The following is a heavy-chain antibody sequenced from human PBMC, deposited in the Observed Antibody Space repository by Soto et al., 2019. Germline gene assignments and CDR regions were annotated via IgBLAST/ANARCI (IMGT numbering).Heavy chain of an antibody. CDR1: GYTFTSYA. CDR3: ARAPYGVRYFDY. D-gene: IGHD4-17*01. J-gene: IGHJ4*02. V-gene: IGHV1-3*01. CDR2: INAGNGNR. Sequence: GASVKVSFKASGYTFTSYAMHWVRQAPGQRLEWMGWINAGNGNRKYSQKFQGRVTITRDASASIAYMELSSLRFEDTAVYYCARAPYGVRYFDYWGQGTLVTVSS.